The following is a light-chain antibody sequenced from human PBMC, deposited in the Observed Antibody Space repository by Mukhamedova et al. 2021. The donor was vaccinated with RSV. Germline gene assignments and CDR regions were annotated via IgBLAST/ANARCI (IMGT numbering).Light chain of an antibody. J-gene: IGKJ4*01. CDR3: QKHYEWPFF. CDR2: DAS. V-gene: IGKV3-15*01. CDR1: RSVNSY. Sequence: GETATLSCRASRSVNSYLAWYQQKPGQAPRLLIYDASIRATGVPARFSGSGSGTEYTLTISGLQSEDFAVYYCQKHYEWPFFFGGG.